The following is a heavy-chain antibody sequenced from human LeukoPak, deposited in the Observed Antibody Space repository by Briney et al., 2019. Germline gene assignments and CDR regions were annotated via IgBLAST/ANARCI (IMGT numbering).Heavy chain of an antibody. CDR3: ARGRRFGELFGY. CDR2: INHSGST. J-gene: IGHJ4*02. CDR1: GESFSGYY. Sequence: PSETLPLTCAVYGESFSGYYWSWIRQPPGKGLEWIGEINHSGSTNYNPSLKSRVTISVDTSKNQFSLKLSSVTAADTAVYYCARGRRFGELFGYWGQGTLVTVSS. V-gene: IGHV4-34*01. D-gene: IGHD3-10*01.